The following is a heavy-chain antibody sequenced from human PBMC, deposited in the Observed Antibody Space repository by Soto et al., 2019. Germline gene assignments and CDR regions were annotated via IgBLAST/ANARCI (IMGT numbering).Heavy chain of an antibody. V-gene: IGHV4-30-2*01. Sequence: LSLTCAVSGGSISSGGYSWSWIRQPPGKGLEWIGYIYHSGSTYYNPSLKSRVTISVDRSKNQFSLKLSSVTAADTAVYHCAREGSRGAYDYWGQGTLVTVSS. CDR3: AREGSRGAYDY. J-gene: IGHJ4*02. CDR1: GGSISSGGYS. D-gene: IGHD3-10*01. CDR2: IYHSGST.